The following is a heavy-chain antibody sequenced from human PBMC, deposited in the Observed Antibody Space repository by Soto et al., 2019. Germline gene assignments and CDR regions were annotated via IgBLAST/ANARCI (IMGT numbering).Heavy chain of an antibody. CDR2: ISAYNGNT. CDR3: ARDVTRRYFDWLFEYFQH. D-gene: IGHD3-9*01. Sequence: ASVKVSCKASGYTFTSYGISWVRQAPGQGLEWMGWISAYNGNTNYAQKLQGRVTMTTDTSTSTAYMELRSLRSDDTAVYYCARDVTRRYFDWLFEYFQHWGQGTLVTVSS. CDR1: GYTFTSYG. V-gene: IGHV1-18*01. J-gene: IGHJ1*01.